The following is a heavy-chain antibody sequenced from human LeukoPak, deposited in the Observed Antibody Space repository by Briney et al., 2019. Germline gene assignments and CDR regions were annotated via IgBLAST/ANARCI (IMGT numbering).Heavy chain of an antibody. CDR1: GGSISSYY. J-gene: IGHJ4*02. CDR2: IYYSGST. D-gene: IGHD3-22*01. CDR3: ARHHYDSSGSLGY. V-gene: IGHV4-59*08. Sequence: SETLSLTCTVSGGSISSYYWSWIRQPPGKGLEWIGYIYYSGSTNYNPSLKSRVTISVDTSKNQFSLKLSSVTAADTAVYYCARHHYDSSGSLGYWGQGTLVTVSS.